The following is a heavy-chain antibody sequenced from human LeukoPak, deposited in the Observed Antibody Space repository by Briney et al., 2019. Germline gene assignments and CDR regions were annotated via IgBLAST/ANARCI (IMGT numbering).Heavy chain of an antibody. Sequence: SETLSLTCTVSGGSISSGSYYWNWIRQPPGKGLEWIGYIYYSGSTKYNPSLKSRVTISVDTSKNQFSLKLSSVTAADTAVYYCARARGTSHYSTPFDYWGQGTLVTVSS. V-gene: IGHV4-61*01. CDR2: IYYSGST. CDR3: ARARGTSHYSTPFDY. CDR1: GGSISSGSYY. D-gene: IGHD2-8*01. J-gene: IGHJ4*02.